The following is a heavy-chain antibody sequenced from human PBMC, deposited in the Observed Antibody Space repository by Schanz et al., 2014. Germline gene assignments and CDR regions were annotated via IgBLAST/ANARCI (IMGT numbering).Heavy chain of an antibody. CDR3: ARDSHRRVAVPGY. CDR1: GNTFTRYY. J-gene: IGHJ4*02. Sequence: QVQLVQSGAEVKKPGASVRVSCKASGNTFTRYYLHWVRQAPGQGLEWMGIISASGGDTDYAQKFQGRLTLTRDTSTSTLSMELTSLRSDDTAVYYCARDSHRRVAVPGYWGQGTLVTVSS. V-gene: IGHV1-46*01. CDR2: ISASGGDT. D-gene: IGHD6-19*01.